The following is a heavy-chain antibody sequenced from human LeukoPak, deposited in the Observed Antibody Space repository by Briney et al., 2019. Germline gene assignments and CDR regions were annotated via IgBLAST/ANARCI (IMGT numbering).Heavy chain of an antibody. CDR3: ARDLHGDYVRFDY. D-gene: IGHD4-17*01. Sequence: ASVKVSCKASGYTFTTYYMHWVRQAPGQGLEWMGIINPRDGTTTYAQKFQGRVTMTRDTSTSTVYMELNSLRSEDTAMYYCARDLHGDYVRFDYWGQGTLVTVSS. CDR1: GYTFTTYY. J-gene: IGHJ4*02. CDR2: INPRDGTT. V-gene: IGHV1-46*01.